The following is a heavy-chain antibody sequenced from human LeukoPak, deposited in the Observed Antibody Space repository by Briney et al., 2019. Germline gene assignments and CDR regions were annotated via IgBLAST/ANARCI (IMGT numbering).Heavy chain of an antibody. V-gene: IGHV4-30-4*07. CDR1: GDSISSGGYA. CDR2: IYYSGST. J-gene: IGHJ4*02. Sequence: SETLSLTCAVSGDSISSGGYAWNWIRQPPGKGLEWIGYIYYSGSTYFNPSLKSRVTMSVDTSKNQFSLRLSSVTAADTAVYYCARDNDYYDSSGYPGSFDTWGQEILVTVSS. CDR3: ARDNDYYDSSGYPGSFDT. D-gene: IGHD3-22*01.